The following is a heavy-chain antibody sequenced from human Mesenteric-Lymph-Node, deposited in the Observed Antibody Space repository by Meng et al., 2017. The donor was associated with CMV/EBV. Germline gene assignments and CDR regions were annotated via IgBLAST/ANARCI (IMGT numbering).Heavy chain of an antibody. Sequence: SETLSLTCTVSFVSGGAISSGDYYGSWIRQSPGKGLEWIGYMYNNGATYYNPSLKSRATISVDISKNLVSLTLTSVTAADTAVYYCARDRRGFGMDVWGQGTTVTVSS. CDR2: MYNNGAT. J-gene: IGHJ6*02. CDR1: GGAISSGDYY. V-gene: IGHV4-30-4*08. CDR3: ARDRRGFGMDV. D-gene: IGHD3-16*01.